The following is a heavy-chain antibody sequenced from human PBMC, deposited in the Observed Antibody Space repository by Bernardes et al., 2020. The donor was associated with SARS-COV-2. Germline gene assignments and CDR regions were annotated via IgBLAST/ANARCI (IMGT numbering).Heavy chain of an antibody. CDR1: GFMFSSYG. Sequence: GGSLRLSCAVSGFMFSSYGMHWVRQAPGKGLEWVAMIWYDGSNRYYGDSVKGRFTISRDNSKNTMYMQMNSLRAEDTAVYYCATLGGSFSYYAIDVWGQGTTVTVSS. CDR3: ATLGGSFSYYAIDV. J-gene: IGHJ6*02. V-gene: IGHV3-33*01. D-gene: IGHD1-26*01. CDR2: IWYDGSNR.